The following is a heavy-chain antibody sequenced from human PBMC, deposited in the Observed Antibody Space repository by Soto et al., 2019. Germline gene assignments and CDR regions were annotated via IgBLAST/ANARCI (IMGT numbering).Heavy chain of an antibody. V-gene: IGHV4-34*01. CDR2: INHSGST. J-gene: IGHJ3*02. Sequence: SETLSLTCAVYGGSFSGYYWSWIRQPPGKGLEWIGEINHSGSTNYNPSLKSRVTISVDTSKNQFSLQLNSVTPEDTAVYYCARDWSLRGITRFLDAFDIWGQGTMVTVSS. CDR1: GGSFSGYY. CDR3: ARDWSLRGITRFLDAFDI. D-gene: IGHD1-26*01.